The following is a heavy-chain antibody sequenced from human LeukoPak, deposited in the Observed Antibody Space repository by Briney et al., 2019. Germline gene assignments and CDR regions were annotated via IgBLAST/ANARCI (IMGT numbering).Heavy chain of an antibody. D-gene: IGHD2-21*02. CDR2: IYYSGST. V-gene: IGHV4-59*01. CDR1: GGSITSYY. J-gene: IGHJ5*02. CDR3: ARVAYCGGDCYSRFDP. Sequence: SETLSLTCTVSGGSITSYYWNWIRQPRGKGLEGIGYIYYSGSTNYNPSLKSRVTISVDTSKNQFSLKLSSVTAADTAVYYCARVAYCGGDCYSRFDPWGQGTLVTVSS.